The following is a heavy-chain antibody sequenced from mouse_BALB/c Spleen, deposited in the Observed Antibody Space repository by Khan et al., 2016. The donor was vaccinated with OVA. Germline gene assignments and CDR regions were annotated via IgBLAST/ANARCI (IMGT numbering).Heavy chain of an antibody. V-gene: IGHV3-2*02. D-gene: IGHD1-1*01. CDR2: ISYSGRT. CDR1: GYSITSDYA. CDR3: ARSVTITTVVATDFDY. Sequence: VQLKQSGPGLVKPSQSLSLTCTVTGYSITSDYAWNWIRQFPGNKLEWMGYISYSGRTTYNPSLESRISITRATSKNQFFLQLNSVTTEDTATYYCARSVTITTVVATDFDYWGQGTTLTVSS. J-gene: IGHJ2*01.